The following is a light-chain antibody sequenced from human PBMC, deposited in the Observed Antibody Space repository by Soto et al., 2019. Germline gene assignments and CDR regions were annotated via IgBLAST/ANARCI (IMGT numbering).Light chain of an antibody. V-gene: IGLV1-44*01. CDR2: TNN. Sequence: QSVLTQPPSASGTPGQRVTISCSGGSSNIGSNTVNWYQHLPGTAPKLLIDTNNQRPSGVPDRFSGSKSGTSASLAISGLRSEDEADYYCATWDDSLNGYVFGHGTKVTV. CDR3: ATWDDSLNGYV. CDR1: SSNIGSNT. J-gene: IGLJ1*01.